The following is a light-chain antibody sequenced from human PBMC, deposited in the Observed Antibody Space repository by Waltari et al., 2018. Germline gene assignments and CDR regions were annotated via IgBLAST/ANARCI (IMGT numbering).Light chain of an antibody. CDR2: SDS. J-gene: IGLJ1*01. CDR3: QVWDANTDPGV. Sequence: SYVLTQPPSVAVAPGETARVTCGGNNIDSKSVHWYQQKPGQAPVLVISSDSDRPSGIPERFSGSNSGDTATLTISRVEAGDEADYYCQVWDANTDPGVFGTGTEVTVL. CDR1: NIDSKS. V-gene: IGLV3-21*01.